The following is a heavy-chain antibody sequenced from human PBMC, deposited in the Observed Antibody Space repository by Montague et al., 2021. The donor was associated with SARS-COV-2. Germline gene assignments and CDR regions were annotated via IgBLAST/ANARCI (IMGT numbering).Heavy chain of an antibody. CDR1: GEPISGFF. V-gene: IGHV4-4*07. CDR3: ARGVVAAPPMVDY. CDR2: IYASGGT. Sequence: SETLSPSRSVFGEPISGFFWNWIRQPAGKGLEWIGRIYASGGTDYNPSLESRVTMSVDTSKNQFSLKVNSVTAADTAMYYCARGVVAAPPMVDYWGRGTLVTVSS. D-gene: IGHD2-15*01. J-gene: IGHJ4*02.